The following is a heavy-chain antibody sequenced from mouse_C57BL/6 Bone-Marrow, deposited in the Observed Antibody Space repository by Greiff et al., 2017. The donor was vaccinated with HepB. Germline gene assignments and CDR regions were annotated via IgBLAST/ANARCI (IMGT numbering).Heavy chain of an antibody. CDR1: GFTFSDYY. CDR3: AVYGNYPYYAMDY. D-gene: IGHD2-1*01. V-gene: IGHV5-16*01. J-gene: IGHJ4*01. Sequence: EVKLMESEGGLVQPGSSMKLSCTASGFTFSDYYMAWVRQVPEKGLEWVANINYDGSSTYYLDSLKSRFIISRDNAKNILYLQMSSLKSEDTATYYCAVYGNYPYYAMDYWGQGTSVTVSS. CDR2: INYDGSST.